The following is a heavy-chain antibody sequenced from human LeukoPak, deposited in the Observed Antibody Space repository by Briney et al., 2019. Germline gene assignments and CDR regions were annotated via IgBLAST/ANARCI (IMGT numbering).Heavy chain of an antibody. J-gene: IGHJ3*01. V-gene: IGHV3-23*01. CDR2: ISGSGGST. CDR1: GFTFSSYA. Sequence: EGSLRLSCAASGFTFSSYAMSWVRQAPGKGLEWVSAISGSGGSTYYADSVKGRFTISRDNSKNTLYLQMNSLRAEDTAVYYCAKDRGFSGSSTFDFWGQGTMVTVSS. D-gene: IGHD1-26*01. CDR3: AKDRGFSGSSTFDF.